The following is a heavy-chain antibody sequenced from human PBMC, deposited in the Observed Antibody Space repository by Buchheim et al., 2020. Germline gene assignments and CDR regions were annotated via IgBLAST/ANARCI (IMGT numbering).Heavy chain of an antibody. V-gene: IGHV3-23*01. CDR2: ISGGGGST. D-gene: IGHD3-10*01. Sequence: EVQLLESGGGLVQPGGSLRLSCAASGFTFSTYAMNWVRQAPGKGLEWVSGISGGGGSTYYADSVKGRFTISRDNSRNTLYLQMNSLRVEDTAVYYCAKVRSSYYHYYSMDVWGQGTT. CDR1: GFTFSTYA. J-gene: IGHJ6*02. CDR3: AKVRSSYYHYYSMDV.